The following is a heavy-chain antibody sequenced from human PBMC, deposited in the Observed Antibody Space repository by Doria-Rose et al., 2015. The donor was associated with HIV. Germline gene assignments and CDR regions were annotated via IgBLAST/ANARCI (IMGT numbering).Heavy chain of an antibody. CDR3: ARELRGATGHKWLDP. CDR2: IYYSGDS. CDR1: GGPISSRGYY. Sequence: QVQLQESGPGLVKPSQTLSLTCTVSGGPISSRGYYWTWIRQRPGKDLEWIGNIYYSGDSYYNPSLKSRLTTSLDTSKNRFSLRLISVTAADTAVYFCARELRGATGHKWLDPWGQGTRVTVSS. V-gene: IGHV4-31*03. D-gene: IGHD1-1*01. J-gene: IGHJ5*02.